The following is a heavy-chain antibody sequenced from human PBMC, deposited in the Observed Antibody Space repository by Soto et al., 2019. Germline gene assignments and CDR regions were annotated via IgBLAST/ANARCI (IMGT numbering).Heavy chain of an antibody. CDR2: ISSAGGTT. CDR3: AKNYHRFDF. J-gene: IGHJ4*02. Sequence: GGSLRLSCAASGFSFRSYAMSWVRQTPGKGLEWVSSISSAGGTTYFPDSVKGRFTISRDNSKNTVYLQMNSLRAEDTAIYYCAKNYHRFDFWGQGSLVTVSS. V-gene: IGHV3-23*01. CDR1: GFSFRSYA. D-gene: IGHD1-7*01.